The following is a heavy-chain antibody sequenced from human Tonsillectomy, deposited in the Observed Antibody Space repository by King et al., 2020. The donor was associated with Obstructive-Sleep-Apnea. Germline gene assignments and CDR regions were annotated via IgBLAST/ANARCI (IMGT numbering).Heavy chain of an antibody. V-gene: IGHV3-30*02. CDR2: IRDDGSQK. CDR1: GFTFSIYD. J-gene: IGHJ4*02. Sequence: VQLVESGGGVVQPGGSLRLSCAASGFTFSIYDMHWVRQAPGKGLEWVAFIRDDGSQKYYADSVKGRFTISRDNSKNTLYLQMNSLRVEETAVYYCAKVNYYDSSGDYWGQGTLVTVSS. D-gene: IGHD3-22*01. CDR3: AKVNYYDSSGDY.